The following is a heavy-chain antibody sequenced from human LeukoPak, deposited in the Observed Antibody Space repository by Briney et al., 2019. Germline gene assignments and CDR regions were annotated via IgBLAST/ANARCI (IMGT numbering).Heavy chain of an antibody. CDR1: GYSISSGAY. V-gene: IGHV4-38-2*02. CDR2: IYHDGST. J-gene: IGHJ4*02. CDR3: VRDPPDY. Sequence: SETLSLTWPVSGYSISSGAYWGWLRQPPGKGLEWIGCIYHDGSTYYNPSLKSRVTISVDTSKNQFSLKLTSVTATDTAVYYCVRDPPDYWGQGTLVTVSS.